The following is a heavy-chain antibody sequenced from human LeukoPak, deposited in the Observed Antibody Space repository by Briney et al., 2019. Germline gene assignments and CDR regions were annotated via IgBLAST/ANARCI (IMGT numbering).Heavy chain of an antibody. V-gene: IGHV4-38-2*02. CDR1: GYSISSGYY. CDR3: AREGATYYYDSRGYPPADY. Sequence: SETLSLTCTVSGYSISSGYYWGWIRQPPGKGLEWIGSIYHSGSTYYNPSLKSRVTISVDTSKNQFSLKLSSVTAAGTAVYYCAREGATYYYDSRGYPPADYWGQGTLVTVSS. D-gene: IGHD3-22*01. CDR2: IYHSGST. J-gene: IGHJ4*02.